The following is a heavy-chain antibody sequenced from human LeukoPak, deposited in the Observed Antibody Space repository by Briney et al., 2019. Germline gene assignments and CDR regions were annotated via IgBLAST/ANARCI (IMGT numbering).Heavy chain of an antibody. D-gene: IGHD3-10*01. CDR1: GFTFDDYA. J-gene: IGHJ4*02. Sequence: GRSLRLSCAASGFTFDDYAMHWVRQAPGKGLGWVSGISWNSGSIGYADSVKGRFTISRDNAKNSPYLQMNSLRAEDTALYYCAKDMESSSGYFDYWGQGTLVTVSS. V-gene: IGHV3-9*01. CDR2: ISWNSGSI. CDR3: AKDMESSSGYFDY.